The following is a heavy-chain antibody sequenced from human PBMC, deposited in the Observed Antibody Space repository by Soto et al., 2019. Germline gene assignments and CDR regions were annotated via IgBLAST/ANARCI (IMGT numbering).Heavy chain of an antibody. D-gene: IGHD4-4*01. J-gene: IGHJ4*02. V-gene: IGHV4-31*03. Sequence: SETLSLTCTVSGGSISSGGYYWSWIRQHPGKGLEWIGYIYYSGSTYYNPSLKSRVTISVDTSKNQFSLKLSSVTAADTAVYYCARDSARTVTFDYWGQGTLVTVSS. CDR3: ARDSARTVTFDY. CDR1: GGSISSGGYY. CDR2: IYYSGST.